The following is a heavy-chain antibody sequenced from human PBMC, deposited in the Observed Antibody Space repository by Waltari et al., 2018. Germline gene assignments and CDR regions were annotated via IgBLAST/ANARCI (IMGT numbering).Heavy chain of an antibody. J-gene: IGHJ6*02. D-gene: IGHD3-10*01. CDR2: IWYDGSNK. CDR3: ARPQAGIRGYYGMDV. Sequence: QVQLVESGGGVVQPGRSLSLSCAASGFTFSSYGLHCVRPAAGRGLEWVAVIWYDGSNKYYADSVKGRFTISRDNSKNTLYLQMNSLRAEDTAVYYCARPQAGIRGYYGMDVWGQGTTVTVSS. V-gene: IGHV3-33*01. CDR1: GFTFSSYG.